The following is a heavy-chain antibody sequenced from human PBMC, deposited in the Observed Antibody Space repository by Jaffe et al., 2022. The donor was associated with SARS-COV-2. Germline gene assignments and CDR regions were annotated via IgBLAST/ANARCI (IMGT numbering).Heavy chain of an antibody. Sequence: QVQLQESGPGLVKPSETLSLTCTVSGYSISSGYFWGWIRQSPGKGLEWIGTTHYSGGTYYSSSLKSRVTISADTSKNQFSLKLTSVTAADTAVYYCARRRGSTGAYWFDAWGQGTLVTVSS. CDR3: ARRRGSTGAYWFDA. D-gene: IGHD5-12*01. J-gene: IGHJ5*02. CDR2: THYSGGT. CDR1: GYSISSGYF. V-gene: IGHV4-38-2*02.